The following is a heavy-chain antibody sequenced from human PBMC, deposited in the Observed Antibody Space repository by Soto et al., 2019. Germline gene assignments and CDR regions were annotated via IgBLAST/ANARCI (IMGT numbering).Heavy chain of an antibody. Sequence: GWSLRLSCASSVFTFDDYAMHWVRQAPGKGLEWVSGISWNSDNIVYADSVKGRFTISRDNAKNSLYPQMNSLRAEDTALYYCAKDLYSNYGDAFDIWGQGTMVTVSS. J-gene: IGHJ3*02. V-gene: IGHV3-9*01. CDR1: VFTFDDYA. CDR2: ISWNSDNI. D-gene: IGHD4-4*01. CDR3: AKDLYSNYGDAFDI.